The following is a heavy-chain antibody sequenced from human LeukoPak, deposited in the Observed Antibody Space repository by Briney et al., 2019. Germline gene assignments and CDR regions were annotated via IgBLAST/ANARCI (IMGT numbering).Heavy chain of an antibody. CDR2: ISSSSSTI. J-gene: IGHJ6*03. CDR3: ARRDIVVVTASMDV. CDR1: GFTFSSYS. D-gene: IGHD2-21*02. V-gene: IGHV3-48*04. Sequence: GGSLRLSCAASGFTFSSYSRNWVRHAPGQGPEWVSYISSSSSTIYYADSVKGRFTISRDNAKNSLYLQMNSLRAEGTAVYYCARRDIVVVTASMDVWGKGTTVTVSS.